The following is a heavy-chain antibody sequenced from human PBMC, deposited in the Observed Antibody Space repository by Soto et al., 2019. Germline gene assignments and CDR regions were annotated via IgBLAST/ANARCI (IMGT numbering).Heavy chain of an antibody. V-gene: IGHV4-30-4*01. D-gene: IGHD3-16*01. Sequence: SETLSLTCTVSGGSISSADYYWTWIRQPPGKGLEWIGYIYYTGSTSYNPSLKSRVAISMDTSKNQFSLSLTSVTAADTAVYYCARDPWARGVGYWGQGALVTVSS. CDR1: GGSISSADYY. J-gene: IGHJ4*02. CDR2: IYYTGST. CDR3: ARDPWARGVGY.